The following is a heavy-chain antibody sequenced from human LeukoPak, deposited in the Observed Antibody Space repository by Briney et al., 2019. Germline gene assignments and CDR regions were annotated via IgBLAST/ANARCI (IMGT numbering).Heavy chain of an antibody. CDR1: GDSVSRSDSY. J-gene: IGHJ1*01. Sequence: PSQTLSLTCTIFGDSVSRSDSYWDWIRQPPGKGLEWIGTIYSSGRTYYSPSLKSRVTLSVDMSNNQFSLTLSSVTAADTALYFCARRRYYDSSGYLEWGQGTVVTVSS. CDR2: IYSSGRT. V-gene: IGHV4-39*07. D-gene: IGHD3-22*01. CDR3: ARRRYYDSSGYLE.